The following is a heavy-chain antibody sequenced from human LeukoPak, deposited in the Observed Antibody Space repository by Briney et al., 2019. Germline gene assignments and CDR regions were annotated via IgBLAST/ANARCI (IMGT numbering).Heavy chain of an antibody. CDR2: ISGSGGST. V-gene: IGHV3-23*01. CDR3: AKWDTYYDSNGYYFY. Sequence: GGTLRLSCAASGFTFSSYGMSWVRQAPGKGLEWVSSISGSGGSTYYADSVKGRFTISRDNSKNTLYLQMNSLRAEDTAVYYCAKWDTYYDSNGYYFYWGQGTLVTVSS. J-gene: IGHJ4*02. D-gene: IGHD3-22*01. CDR1: GFTFSSYG.